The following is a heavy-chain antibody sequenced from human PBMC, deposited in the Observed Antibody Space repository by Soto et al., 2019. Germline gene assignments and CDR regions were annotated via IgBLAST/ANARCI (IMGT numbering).Heavy chain of an antibody. J-gene: IGHJ6*02. V-gene: IGHV1-69*01. CDR2: IIPIFGTA. Sequence: QVQLVQSGAEVKKPASSLKVSCKASGGTFSSYAISWVRHAPGQGLEWMGGIIPIFGTANYAQKFQGRVTITADESTSTAYMELSSLRSVDTAVYYCARVSRSSSPWGYYYYGMDVWGQGTTVTVSS. CDR3: ARVSRSSSPWGYYYYGMDV. D-gene: IGHD6-6*01. CDR1: GGTFSSYA.